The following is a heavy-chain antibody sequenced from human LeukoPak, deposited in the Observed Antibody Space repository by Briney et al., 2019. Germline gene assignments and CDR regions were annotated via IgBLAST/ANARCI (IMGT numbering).Heavy chain of an antibody. CDR1: GFTFSSYA. Sequence: PGGSLRLSCAASGFTFSSYAMHWVRQAPGQGLEWMGWINPNSGGTNYAQKFQGWVTMTRDTSISTAYVELSRLRSDDTAVYYCASVYGGVADCSSTSCQDFYGMDVWGQGTTVTVSS. D-gene: IGHD2-2*01. CDR2: INPNSGGT. CDR3: ASVYGGVADCSSTSCQDFYGMDV. J-gene: IGHJ6*02. V-gene: IGHV1-2*04.